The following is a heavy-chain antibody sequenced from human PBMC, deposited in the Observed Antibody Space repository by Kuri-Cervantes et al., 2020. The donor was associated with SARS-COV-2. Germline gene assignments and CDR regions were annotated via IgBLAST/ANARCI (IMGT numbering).Heavy chain of an antibody. V-gene: IGHV4-61*05. CDR3: ARSGYYSRGVTYNYMDV. CDR2: IYYSGST. Sequence: SETLSLTCTVSGGSISSSSYYWSWIRQPPGQGLEWLGYIYYSGSTKYNPSLESRVTISLDTSRNQFSLKLSSVTAADSAVYYCARSGYYSRGVTYNYMDVWDKGTTVTVSS. J-gene: IGHJ6*03. CDR1: GGSISSSSYY. D-gene: IGHD3-22*01.